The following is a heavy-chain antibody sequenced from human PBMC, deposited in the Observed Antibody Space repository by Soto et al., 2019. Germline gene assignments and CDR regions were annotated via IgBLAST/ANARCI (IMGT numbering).Heavy chain of an antibody. J-gene: IGHJ4*02. CDR1: GGSVSSSDYY. D-gene: IGHD2-21*02. CDR3: ARRAYCGADCYSVYFDS. CDR2: ISSSGSS. V-gene: IGHV4-30-4*01. Sequence: QVQLQESGPGLVKPSQTLPHTCIVSGGSVSSSDYYWTWIRQPPGKGLEWIGYISSSGSSSYNPSLKSRVTMSVDTSKNQFSLRLRSVTAADTAMYYCARRAYCGADCYSVYFDSWGQGTLVTVSA.